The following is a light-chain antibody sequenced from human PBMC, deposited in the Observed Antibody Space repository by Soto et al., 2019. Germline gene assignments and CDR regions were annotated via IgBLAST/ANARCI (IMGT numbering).Light chain of an antibody. CDR1: SSNIGSHH. Sequence: QSVLSQPPSASGTPGQRVTIPCSGSSSNIGSHHVNWYQHLPGTAPKLLIYRSDQRPSGVSDRFTGSKSGTSASLAVSGLRSEDDAVYYCAAWGDSLVFGGGTKLTVL. V-gene: IGLV1-47*01. CDR2: RSD. CDR3: AAWGDSLV. J-gene: IGLJ2*01.